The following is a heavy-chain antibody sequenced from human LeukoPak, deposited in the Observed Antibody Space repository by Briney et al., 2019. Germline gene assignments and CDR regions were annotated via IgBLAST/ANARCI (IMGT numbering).Heavy chain of an antibody. CDR1: GGSISNYY. D-gene: IGHD4-17*01. CDR2: IYYSGST. CDR3: ASGNSAGYGDFDY. V-gene: IGHV4-59*01. Sequence: SETLSLTCTVSGGSISNYYWSWIRQPPGKGLEWIGYIYYSGSTNYNPSLKSRVTISVDTSKNQFSLKLSSVTAADTAVYYCASGNSAGYGDFDYWGQGTLVTVSS. J-gene: IGHJ4*02.